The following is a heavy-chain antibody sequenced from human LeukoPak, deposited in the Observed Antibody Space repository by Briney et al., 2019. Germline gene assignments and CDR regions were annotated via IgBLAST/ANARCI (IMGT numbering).Heavy chain of an antibody. J-gene: IGHJ4*02. V-gene: IGHV5-51*01. CDR2: IYPGDSDT. CDR3: ARSSGVYAIPYYFDY. CDR1: GYSFTSYW. D-gene: IGHD2-8*01. Sequence: GESLKISWKGSGYSFTSYWIGWVRQMPGKGLEWMGIIYPGDSDTRYSPSFQGQVTISADKSISTAYLQWSSLKASDTAMYYCARSSGVYAIPYYFDYWGQGTLVTVSS.